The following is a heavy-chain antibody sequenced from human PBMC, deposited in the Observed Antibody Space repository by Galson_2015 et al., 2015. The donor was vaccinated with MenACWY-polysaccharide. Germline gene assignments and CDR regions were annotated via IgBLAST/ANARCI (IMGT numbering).Heavy chain of an antibody. CDR1: GFTFSSYE. CDR3: ARGKHGYNYRYFDY. CDR2: ISSSGSTI. D-gene: IGHD5-24*01. Sequence: SLRLSCAASGFTFSSYEMNWVRQAPGKGLEWVSYISSSGSTIYYADSVKGRFTISRDNAKNSLYLRMNSLRAEDTAVYYCARGKHGYNYRYFDYWGQGTLVTVSS. V-gene: IGHV3-48*03. J-gene: IGHJ4*02.